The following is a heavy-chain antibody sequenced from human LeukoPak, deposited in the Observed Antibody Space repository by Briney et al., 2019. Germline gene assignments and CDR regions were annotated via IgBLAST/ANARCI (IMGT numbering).Heavy chain of an antibody. Sequence: NPSETLSLTCAVYGGSFSGYYWSWIRQPPGKGLEWIGEINHSGSTNYNPSLKSRVTISVDTSKSQFSLKLSSVTAADTAVYYCAREGPQRGARRDFWSGSRLRFDPWGQGTLVTVSS. CDR2: INHSGST. CDR1: GGSFSGYY. V-gene: IGHV4-34*01. CDR3: AREGPQRGARRDFWSGSRLRFDP. D-gene: IGHD3-3*01. J-gene: IGHJ5*02.